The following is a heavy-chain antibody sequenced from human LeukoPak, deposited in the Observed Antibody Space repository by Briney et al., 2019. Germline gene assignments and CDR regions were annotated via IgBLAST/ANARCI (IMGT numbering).Heavy chain of an antibody. CDR1: GGSISGYY. V-gene: IGHV4-4*07. CDR2: IYTGGST. D-gene: IGHD3-10*01. Sequence: SETLSLTCTVSGGSISGYYWTWIRQPAGKGLEWIGRIYTGGSTDFNPSLKGRVTMSVDTSKNQFSLKLSSVTAADTAVYYCANFARGADYWGQGTLVTVSS. J-gene: IGHJ4*02. CDR3: ANFARGADY.